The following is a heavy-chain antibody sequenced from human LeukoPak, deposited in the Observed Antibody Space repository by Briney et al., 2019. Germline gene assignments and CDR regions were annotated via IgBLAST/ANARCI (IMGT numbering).Heavy chain of an antibody. J-gene: IGHJ4*02. CDR1: GFTFSAYA. D-gene: IGHD3-3*01. CDR3: ARDRPTGASRVFVVQ. Sequence: GGSLRLSCTASGFTFSAYAMTWVRQAPGKGLEWISSMSSGSRYIYYADSVRGRFTISRDNTKNSLYLVTNNLRAEDTAIYYCARDRPTGASRVFVVQWGQGTPVTVS. V-gene: IGHV3-21*06. CDR2: MSSGSRYI.